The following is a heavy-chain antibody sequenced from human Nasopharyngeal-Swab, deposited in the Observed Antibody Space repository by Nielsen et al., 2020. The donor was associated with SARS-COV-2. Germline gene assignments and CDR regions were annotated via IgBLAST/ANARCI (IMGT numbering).Heavy chain of an antibody. Sequence: LSLTCAVSGASISTYYWSWIRQSPGTGLESIGCISYSGSTNYNPSLQSRVAISVDTSKNHLSLRLTSVTAADSAVYYCARSSRVDFWGRGTVVTVSS. CDR3: ARSSRVDF. V-gene: IGHV4-59*01. CDR2: ISYSGST. CDR1: GASISTYY. J-gene: IGHJ3*01.